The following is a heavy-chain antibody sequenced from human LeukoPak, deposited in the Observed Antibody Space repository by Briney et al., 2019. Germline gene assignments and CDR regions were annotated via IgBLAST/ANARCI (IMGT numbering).Heavy chain of an antibody. J-gene: IGHJ4*02. V-gene: IGHV1-2*02. CDR2: IDPNSGGT. CDR1: GYTFTDYY. Sequence: ASVKVSCKTSGYTFTDYYLHWARQATGQGLEWMGRIDPNSGGTNYAQKFQVRVTVTRDTSISTVYMELRGLRSDDTAVDYCARVAGPYYTSRFDYWGQGTLVTVSS. D-gene: IGHD3-10*01. CDR3: ARVAGPYYTSRFDY.